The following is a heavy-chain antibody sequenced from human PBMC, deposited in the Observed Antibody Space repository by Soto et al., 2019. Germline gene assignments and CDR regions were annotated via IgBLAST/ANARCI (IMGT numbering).Heavy chain of an antibody. J-gene: IGHJ4*02. D-gene: IGHD3-10*01. V-gene: IGHV2-5*02. CDR2: IYWDDDK. Sequence: SGPTLVNPTQTLTLTCTFSGFSLTTGGVGVGWIRQPPGKALEWLALIYWDDDKRYSPSLKSRLTITKDTSKNQVVLTMTNTDPVDTATYYCAHHLWFGELSHFDYWGQGTLVTVSS. CDR3: AHHLWFGELSHFDY. CDR1: GFSLTTGGVG.